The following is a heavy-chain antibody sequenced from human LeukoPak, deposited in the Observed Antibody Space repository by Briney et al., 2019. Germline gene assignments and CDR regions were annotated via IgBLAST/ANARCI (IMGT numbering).Heavy chain of an antibody. D-gene: IGHD1-1*01. CDR3: ARDSPRTGP. CDR2: IDGDGRIA. Sequence: GGSLRLSCAASGFTFSSYWMHWVRQVPGQGLVWVSHIDGDGRIAHYGDSVKGRFTISRDNAKNTVYLQMDSLRAEDTAVYYCARDSPRTGPWGQGILVIVSS. V-gene: IGHV3-74*01. J-gene: IGHJ5*02. CDR1: GFTFSSYW.